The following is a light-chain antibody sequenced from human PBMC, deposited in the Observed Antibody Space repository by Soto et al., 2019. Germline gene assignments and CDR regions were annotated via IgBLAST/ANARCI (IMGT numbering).Light chain of an antibody. V-gene: IGLV2-14*02. CDR3: SSYSTTNILV. CDR1: SSDVGSYNL. Sequence: QPASVSGSPGQSITISCTGTSSDVGSYNLVSWYQQHPGKAPKLMIYDVNNRPSGVSNHFSGSKSGNTASLVISGLQANDEADYYCSSYSTTNILVFGSGTKLTVL. CDR2: DVN. J-gene: IGLJ1*01.